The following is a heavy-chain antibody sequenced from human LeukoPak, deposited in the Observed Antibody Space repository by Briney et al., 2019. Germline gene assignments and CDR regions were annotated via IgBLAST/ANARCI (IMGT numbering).Heavy chain of an antibody. J-gene: IGHJ1*01. D-gene: IGHD1-14*01. CDR2: IWYDGSNK. V-gene: IGHV3-33*01. CDR3: ARDVRNSEYFQH. CDR1: RFTFSNYA. Sequence: PGGSLRLSCAASRFTFSNYAMHWVRQAPGKGLEWVAIIWYDGSNKYYADSVKGRFTISRDNSKNTLYLQMNSLRAEDTAVYYCARDVRNSEYFQHWGQGTLVTVSS.